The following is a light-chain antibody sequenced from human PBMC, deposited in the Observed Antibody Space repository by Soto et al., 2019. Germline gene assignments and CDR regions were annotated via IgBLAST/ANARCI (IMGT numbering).Light chain of an antibody. CDR3: TSYSSSTFYV. Sequence: QSVLAQPASVSGSPGQSITISCTGSSSDIASFNYVSWYQQYPGKAPTLLIYQVTSRASGVSHRFSGSKFGDTASLTISGLQPEDEAEYYCTSYSSSTFYVFGTGTKLTVL. CDR1: SSDIASFNY. V-gene: IGLV2-14*01. J-gene: IGLJ1*01. CDR2: QVT.